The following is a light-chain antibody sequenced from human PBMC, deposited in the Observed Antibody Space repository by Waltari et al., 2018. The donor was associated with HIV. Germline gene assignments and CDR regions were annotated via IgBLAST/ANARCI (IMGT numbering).Light chain of an antibody. J-gene: IGLJ3*02. V-gene: IGLV1-44*01. CDR2: GNN. CDR1: SSNIGSNT. CDR3: AAWDDSLNGLWV. Sequence: QSVLTQPPSTSGTPGQRVTISCSGSSSNIGSNTVNWYQHLPGTAPKLLIYGNNQRPSGVPDRFSGSKSGTSASLAFSGLQSEDEADYYCAAWDDSLNGLWVFGGGTKLTVL.